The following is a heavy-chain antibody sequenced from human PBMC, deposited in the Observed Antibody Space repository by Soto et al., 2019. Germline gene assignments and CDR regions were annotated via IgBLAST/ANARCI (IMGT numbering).Heavy chain of an antibody. CDR1: GGSISSGGYY. J-gene: IGHJ6*02. CDR3: ARSGDSSSWSGVGYYGMDV. D-gene: IGHD6-13*01. CDR2: IRNSGST. Sequence: QVQLQESGPGLVKASQTLSLTCTVSGGSISSGGYYWNWIRQHPGKGLEWIGYIRNSGSTYYNPSVKSRVTISVDTSKNQFSLNLSSVTAADTAVYYWARSGDSSSWSGVGYYGMDVWGQGTTVTVSS. V-gene: IGHV4-31*03.